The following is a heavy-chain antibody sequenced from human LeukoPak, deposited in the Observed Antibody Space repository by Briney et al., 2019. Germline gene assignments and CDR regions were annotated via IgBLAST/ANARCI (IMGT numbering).Heavy chain of an antibody. V-gene: IGHV4-59*01. D-gene: IGHD1-26*01. CDR1: GNSFGDYY. Sequence: SETLSLTCTVSGNSFGDYYWSWIRQPPGKGLEWIGYIYYSGSTNYNPSLKSRVTISVDTSKNQFSLKLSSVTAADTAVYYCARAVSPIVGAISYWGQGTLVTVSS. CDR2: IYYSGST. J-gene: IGHJ4*02. CDR3: ARAVSPIVGAISY.